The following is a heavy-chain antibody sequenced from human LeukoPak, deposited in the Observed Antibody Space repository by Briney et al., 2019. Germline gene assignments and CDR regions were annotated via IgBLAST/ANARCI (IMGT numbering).Heavy chain of an antibody. CDR3: ARDMGGGWFDP. CDR2: ISTSGTT. V-gene: IGHV4-4*07. Sequence: SETLSLTCSISGGSLSSSYWSWIRQPAGKGLEWIGRISTSGTTNYSPSLKGRLTMSIDTSKKQFSLNLRSVTAADTAMYYCARDMGGGWFDPWGQGALVTVSS. D-gene: IGHD1-26*01. CDR1: GGSLSSSY. J-gene: IGHJ5*02.